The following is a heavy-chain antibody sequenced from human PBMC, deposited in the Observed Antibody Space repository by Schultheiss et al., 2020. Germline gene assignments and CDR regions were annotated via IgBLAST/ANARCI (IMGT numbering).Heavy chain of an antibody. V-gene: IGHV3-7*01. J-gene: IGHJ4*02. CDR3: ARGPSDDYFYFFDF. Sequence: WGSLRLSCEASGFTFRTYSMSWVRRAPGKGLEWVANIDQRGREKYYVDSVKGRFTISRDNAKNSLDLQMTHLRVEDTAVYYCARGPSDDYFYFFDFWGLGSQVTVSS. CDR1: GFTFRTYS. D-gene: IGHD2/OR15-2a*01. CDR2: IDQRGREK.